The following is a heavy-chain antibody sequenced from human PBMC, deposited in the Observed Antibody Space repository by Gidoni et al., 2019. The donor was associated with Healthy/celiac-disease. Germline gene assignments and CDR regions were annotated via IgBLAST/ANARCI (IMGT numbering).Heavy chain of an antibody. CDR2: IYYSGST. CDR1: GGSISSYY. V-gene: IGHV4-59*01. CDR3: AREGVDRSSGLFDP. D-gene: IGHD3-10*01. J-gene: IGHJ5*02. Sequence: QVQLQASGPGLVKPSETLSLTCTVPGGSISSYYWRWIRQPPGKGLEWIGYIYYSGSTNYHPSLKSRVTISVDTSKNQFSLKLSSVTAADTAVYYCAREGVDRSSGLFDPWGQGTLVTVSS.